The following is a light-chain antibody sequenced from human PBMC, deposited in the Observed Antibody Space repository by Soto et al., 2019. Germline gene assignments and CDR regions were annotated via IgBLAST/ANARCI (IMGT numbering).Light chain of an antibody. CDR1: QTIDNW. Sequence: DIQMTQSPSTLSASVGDRVTITCRASQTIDNWLAWYQQIPGKAPNLLIYEASRLESGVPSRISGSGSGTEFTLTISSLQPDDFATYYCQQYTSYPWTFGQGTKVEIK. J-gene: IGKJ1*01. CDR2: EAS. V-gene: IGKV1-5*03. CDR3: QQYTSYPWT.